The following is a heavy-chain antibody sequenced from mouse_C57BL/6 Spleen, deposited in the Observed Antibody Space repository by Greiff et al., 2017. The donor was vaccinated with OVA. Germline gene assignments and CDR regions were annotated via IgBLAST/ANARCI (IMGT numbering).Heavy chain of an antibody. V-gene: IGHV1-80*01. CDR1: GYAFSSYW. D-gene: IGHD2-5*01. Sequence: QVQLQQSGAELVKPGASVKISCKASGYAFSSYWMNWVKQRPGKGLEWIGQIYPGDGDTNYNGKFKGKATLTADKSSSTAYMQLSSLTSEDSAVYFCARRAYYSNYYFDYWGKGTTLTVSS. CDR2: IYPGDGDT. CDR3: ARRAYYSNYYFDY. J-gene: IGHJ2*01.